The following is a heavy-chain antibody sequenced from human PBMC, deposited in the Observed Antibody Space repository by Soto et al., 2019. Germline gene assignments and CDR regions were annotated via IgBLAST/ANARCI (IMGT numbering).Heavy chain of an antibody. CDR3: AKDRRVVLTSMFYYYLMDV. V-gene: IGHV3-23*01. CDR2: ISGSGGST. CDR1: GFTFSSYA. J-gene: IGHJ6*02. D-gene: IGHD2-21*02. Sequence: GGSLRLSCAASGFTFSSYAMSWIRQAPGKGLEWVSAISGSGGSTYYADSVKGRFTISRGNSKNTLYLQMNSLRAEDTAVYYCAKDRRVVLTSMFYYYLMDVSAQRXTVPV.